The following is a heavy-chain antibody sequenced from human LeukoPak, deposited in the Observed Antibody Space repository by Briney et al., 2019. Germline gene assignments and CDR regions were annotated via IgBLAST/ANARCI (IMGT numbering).Heavy chain of an antibody. J-gene: IGHJ6*02. CDR1: GFTVSDYY. D-gene: IGHD6-13*01. V-gene: IGHV3-66*01. CDR3: ARVRIAAAGTRGNYYYYGMDV. Sequence: GGSLRLSCAASGFTVSDYYMSWIRQDPGKWLEWVSVIYSGGSTYCADSVKGRFTTSRDNSKNTLYLQMTSLRDEDTAVYYCARVRIAAAGTRGNYYYYGMDVWGQGTTVTVSS. CDR2: IYSGGST.